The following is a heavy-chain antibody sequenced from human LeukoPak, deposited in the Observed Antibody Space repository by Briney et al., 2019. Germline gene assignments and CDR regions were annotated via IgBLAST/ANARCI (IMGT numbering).Heavy chain of an antibody. CDR1: GGSISSSSYY. CDR2: IYYSGST. J-gene: IGHJ3*02. Sequence: SETLSLTCTVSGGSISSSSYYWGWIRQPPGKGLEWIGSIYYSGSTYYNPPLKSRVTISVDTSKNQFSLKLSSVTAADTAVYYCARHVAIFGVVLYAFDIWGQGTMVTVSS. V-gene: IGHV4-39*01. CDR3: ARHVAIFGVVLYAFDI. D-gene: IGHD3-3*01.